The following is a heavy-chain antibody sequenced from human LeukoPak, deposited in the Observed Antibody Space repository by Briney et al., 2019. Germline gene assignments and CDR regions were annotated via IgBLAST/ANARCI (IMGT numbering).Heavy chain of an antibody. J-gene: IGHJ4*02. CDR1: GFTFSDYY. CDR3: ARDRDVRYFDWLDDS. CDR2: ISSSGSTI. V-gene: IGHV3-11*01. D-gene: IGHD3-9*01. Sequence: GGSLRLSCAASGFTFSDYYMSWIRQAPGKGLEWVSYISSSGSTIYYADSAKGRFTISRDNTNNSLYLQMNSLRAEDTAVYYCARDRDVRYFDWLDDSWGQGTLVTVSS.